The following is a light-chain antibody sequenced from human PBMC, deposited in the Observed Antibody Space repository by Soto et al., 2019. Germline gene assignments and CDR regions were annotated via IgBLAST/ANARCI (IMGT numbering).Light chain of an antibody. CDR1: SSDIGGYNY. J-gene: IGLJ2*01. CDR2: EVS. Sequence: QSALTQSASVSGSPGQSITISCTGTSSDIGGYNYVSWYQQHPDKAPKLMIFEVSNRPSGVSNRFSGSKSGNTASLTISGLAPEDEADYYCSSYTTSSTVAFGGGTKLTVL. V-gene: IGLV2-14*01. CDR3: SSYTTSSTVA.